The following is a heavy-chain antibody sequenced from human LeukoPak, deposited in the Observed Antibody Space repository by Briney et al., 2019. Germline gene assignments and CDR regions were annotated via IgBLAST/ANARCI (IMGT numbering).Heavy chain of an antibody. CDR1: RFPFSSYW. V-gene: IGHV3-74*01. CDR2: ISSDGST. D-gene: IGHD6-19*01. Sequence: GGSLRLSCAASRFPFSSYWMHWVRHPPGKGLVWVSRISSDGSTVYADFVKGRFTISRDNAKDTLYLQMNSLRDEDTAVYYCVGSPGWPGYWGQGTLVTVSS. CDR3: VGSPGWPGY. J-gene: IGHJ4*02.